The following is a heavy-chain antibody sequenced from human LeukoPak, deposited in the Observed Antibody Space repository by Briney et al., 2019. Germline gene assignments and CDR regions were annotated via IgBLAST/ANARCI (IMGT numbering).Heavy chain of an antibody. J-gene: IGHJ5*02. Sequence: GGSLRLSCVGSGFTISNYWMHWVCQAPGTGLMWVSRIHPDGRITTYADSVKGRFTISRDNAKNTLYLQMNSLRAEDTAVYYCAPKQAYSPYNWFDPWGQGTLVTVSS. CDR1: GFTISNYW. D-gene: IGHD5-12*01. CDR3: APKQAYSPYNWFDP. CDR2: IHPDGRIT. V-gene: IGHV3-74*03.